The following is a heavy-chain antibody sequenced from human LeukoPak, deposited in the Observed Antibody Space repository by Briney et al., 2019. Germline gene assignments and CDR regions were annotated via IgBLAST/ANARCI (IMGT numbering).Heavy chain of an antibody. D-gene: IGHD5-24*01. Sequence: PGGSLRLSCAASGFTFSSYWMHWVRQAPGKGLVWVSRINSDGSSTSYADSVKGRFTISRDNAKNTLYLQMNSLRAEDTAVYYCASLSLEMATINGLSPHSTWGQGTLVTVSS. V-gene: IGHV3-74*01. J-gene: IGHJ4*02. CDR3: ASLSLEMATINGLSPHST. CDR2: INSDGSST. CDR1: GFTFSSYW.